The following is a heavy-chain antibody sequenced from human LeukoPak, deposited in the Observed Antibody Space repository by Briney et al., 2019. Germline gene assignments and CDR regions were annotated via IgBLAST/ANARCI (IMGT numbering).Heavy chain of an antibody. J-gene: IGHJ4*02. CDR2: IYYSGST. D-gene: IGHD1-1*01. Sequence: SETLSLTCAVSGYSVSSGYYWGWIRQPPGKGLEWIGSIYYSGSTYYNPSLKSRVTISVDTSKNQFSLELSSVTAADTAVYYCANDDPTDDYWGQGTLVTVSS. CDR3: ANDDPTDDY. CDR1: GYSVSSGYY. V-gene: IGHV4-38-2*01.